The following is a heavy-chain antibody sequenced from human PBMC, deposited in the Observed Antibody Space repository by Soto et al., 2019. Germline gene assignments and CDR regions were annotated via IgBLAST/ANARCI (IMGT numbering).Heavy chain of an antibody. CDR1: GFIFSSYA. D-gene: IGHD3-10*01. Sequence: GGSLRLSCAASGFIFSSYAMSWVRQAPGKGLEWVSYISSSSSYTNYADSVKGRFTISRDNAKNSLYLQMNSLRAEDTAVYYCASVTPEVKTVVGWFGELYSHYYYYGMDVWGQGTTVTVSS. CDR2: ISSSSSYT. J-gene: IGHJ6*02. V-gene: IGHV3-11*03. CDR3: ASVTPEVKTVVGWFGELYSHYYYYGMDV.